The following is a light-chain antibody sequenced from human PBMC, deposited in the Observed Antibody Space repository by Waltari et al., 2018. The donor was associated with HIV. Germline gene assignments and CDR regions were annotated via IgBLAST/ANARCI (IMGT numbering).Light chain of an antibody. CDR1: HSAYTN. CDR3: QQYNNWPLFT. V-gene: IGKV3-15*01. Sequence: EIVMTKPPPTLSVSQGERATLPCRASHSAYTNLAWYQQKPGQAPRLLIYGASTRATGIPARFSGSGSGTEFTLTISSLQSEDSAVYYCQQYNNWPLFTFGPGTKVDMK. J-gene: IGKJ3*01. CDR2: GAS.